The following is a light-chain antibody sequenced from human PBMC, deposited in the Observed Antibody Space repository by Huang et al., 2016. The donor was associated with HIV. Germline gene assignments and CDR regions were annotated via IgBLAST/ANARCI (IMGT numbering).Light chain of an antibody. Sequence: DIQMTQSPSILSASVGDKVTITCRASHSVSNWVAWYQQKPGQPPKRLIYKSSTLERGVPSRFSGSGSGTEFTLTITSLQPDDYATYYCQQYNTFWTFGQGTKV. CDR3: QQYNTFWT. J-gene: IGKJ1*01. V-gene: IGKV1-5*03. CDR2: KSS. CDR1: HSVSNW.